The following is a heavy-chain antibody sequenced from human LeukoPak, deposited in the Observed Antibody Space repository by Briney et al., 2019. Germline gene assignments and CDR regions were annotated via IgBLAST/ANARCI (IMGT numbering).Heavy chain of an antibody. CDR3: ARDYQYYYDSSGYERGYYYYYMDV. V-gene: IGHV3-21*01. D-gene: IGHD3-22*01. Sequence: PGGSLRLSCAASGFTFSSYTMNWVRQAPGKGLEWVSSITSSSSYIYYADSVKGRFTISRDNAKNSLYLQMNSLRAEDTAVYYCARDYQYYYDSSGYERGYYYYYMDVWGKGTTVTVSS. CDR1: GFTFSSYT. CDR2: ITSSSSYI. J-gene: IGHJ6*03.